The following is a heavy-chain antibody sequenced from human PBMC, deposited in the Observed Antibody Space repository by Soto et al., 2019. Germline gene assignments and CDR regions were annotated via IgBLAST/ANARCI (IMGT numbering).Heavy chain of an antibody. CDR1: GFTFSSYA. V-gene: IGHV3-23*01. Sequence: GGSLRLSCAASGFTFSSYAMSWVRQAPGKGLEWVSAISGSGGSTYYADSVKGRFTISRDNSKNTLYLQMNSLRAEDTAVYYCAKDTTREDYYYGMDVWGQGTTVTVSS. CDR2: ISGSGGST. CDR3: AKDTTREDYYYGMDV. D-gene: IGHD1-1*01. J-gene: IGHJ6*02.